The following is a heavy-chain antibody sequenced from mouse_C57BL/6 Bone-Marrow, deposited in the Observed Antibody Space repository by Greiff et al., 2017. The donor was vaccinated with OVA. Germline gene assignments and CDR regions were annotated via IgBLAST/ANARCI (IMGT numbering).Heavy chain of an antibody. CDR1: GYTFTDYE. CDR2: IDPETGGT. V-gene: IGHV1-15*01. D-gene: IGHD2-2*01. J-gene: IGHJ3*01. Sequence: VQLQQSGAELVRPGASVTLSCKASGYTFTDYEMHWVKQTPVHGLEWIGAIDPETGGTAYNQKFKGKAILTADKSSSTAYMELRSLTSEDSAVYYCTRSGGYDSLFYWGQGTLVTVSA. CDR3: TRSGGYDSLFY.